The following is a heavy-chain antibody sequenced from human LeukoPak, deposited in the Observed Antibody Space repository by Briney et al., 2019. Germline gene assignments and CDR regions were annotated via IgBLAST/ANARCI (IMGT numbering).Heavy chain of an antibody. D-gene: IGHD2-8*01. J-gene: IGHJ4*02. V-gene: IGHV3-23*01. CDR2: ISGSGGST. Sequence: GGSLRLSCAASGFTVSSNYMSWVRQAPGKGLEWVSAISGSGGSTYYADSVKGRFTISRDNSKNTVYLQMNSLRAEDTAVYYCAKDLVPYAEWTFDYWGQGTLVTVSS. CDR1: GFTVSSNY. CDR3: AKDLVPYAEWTFDY.